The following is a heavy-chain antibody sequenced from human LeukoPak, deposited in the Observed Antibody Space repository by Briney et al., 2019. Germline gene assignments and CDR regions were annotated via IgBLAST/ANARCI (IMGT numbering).Heavy chain of an antibody. J-gene: IGHJ4*02. CDR1: GYTFTDYY. V-gene: IGHV1-2*02. CDR3: ARLLWTAAAGGQFDY. CDR2: ISPNSGGT. Sequence: ASVKVSCKASGYTFTDYYMHWVRQAPGQGLEWMGWISPNSGGTNYAQKFQGRVTMTRDTSISTAYMELSRLRSDDTAVYYCARLLWTAAAGGQFDYWGQGTLVTVSS. D-gene: IGHD6-13*01.